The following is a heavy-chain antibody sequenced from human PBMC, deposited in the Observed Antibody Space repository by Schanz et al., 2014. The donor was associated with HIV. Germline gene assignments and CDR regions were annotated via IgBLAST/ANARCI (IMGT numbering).Heavy chain of an antibody. D-gene: IGHD5-18*01. V-gene: IGHV3-21*01. CDR1: GFIFSDYS. CDR3: ARHTVTDYYYGMDV. Sequence: EVQLLESGGGLVQPGGSLRLSCAASGFIFSDYSMNWVRQAPGKGLEWVSSISTSGYIYYADSVKGRFAISRDNAKNSLYLQMNSLRSEDTAVYYCARHTVTDYYYGMDVWGQGTTVTVSS. CDR2: ISTSGYI. J-gene: IGHJ6*02.